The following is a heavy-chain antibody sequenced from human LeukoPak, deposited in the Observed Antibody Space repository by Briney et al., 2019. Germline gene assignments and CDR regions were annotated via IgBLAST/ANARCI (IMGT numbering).Heavy chain of an antibody. J-gene: IGHJ4*02. CDR2: IYSGGNT. CDR1: GFTVSSNY. Sequence: GSLRLSCAASGFTVSSNYMSWVRQAPGKGLEWVSVIYSGGNTYYADSVKGRFTISRDNSKNTVYLQMNSLRAEDTAMYYCARALPFDCWGQGTLVTVSS. V-gene: IGHV3-66*01. CDR3: ARALPFDC.